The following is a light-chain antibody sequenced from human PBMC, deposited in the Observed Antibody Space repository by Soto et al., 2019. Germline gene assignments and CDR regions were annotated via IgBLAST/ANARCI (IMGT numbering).Light chain of an antibody. CDR2: WAS. CDR3: QQYSSLPFT. Sequence: DIVMTQSPDSLAVSLGERATIDCKASQSVLLRSNNKNHLAWYQQKPGQPPKLLIYWASTRESGVPDRFSGSGSGTDFTLTISSLQAEDVAVYYCQQYSSLPFTFGPGTKVEIK. CDR1: QSVLLRSNNKNH. V-gene: IGKV4-1*01. J-gene: IGKJ3*01.